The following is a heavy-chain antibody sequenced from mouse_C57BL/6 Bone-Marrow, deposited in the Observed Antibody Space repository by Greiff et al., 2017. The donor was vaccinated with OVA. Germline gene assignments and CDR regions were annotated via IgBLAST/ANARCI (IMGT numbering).Heavy chain of an antibody. Sequence: EVQGVESGPVLVKPGASVKMSCKASGYTFTDYYMNWVKQSHGKSLEWIGVINPYNGGTSYNQKFKGKATLTVDKSSSTAYMELNSLTSEDSAVYYCAYYYGTSDYWGQGTTLTVSS. V-gene: IGHV1-19*01. CDR3: AYYYGTSDY. D-gene: IGHD1-1*01. CDR2: INPYNGGT. J-gene: IGHJ2*01. CDR1: GYTFTDYY.